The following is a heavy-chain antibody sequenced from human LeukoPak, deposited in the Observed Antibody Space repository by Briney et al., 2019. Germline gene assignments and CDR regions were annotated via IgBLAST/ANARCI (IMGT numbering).Heavy chain of an antibody. CDR1: GVSINGHY. CDR2: INHSGYT. V-gene: IGHV4-34*01. Sequence: SETLSLTCTASGVSINGHYWSWIRQTPGKGLEWIGEINHSGYTNDSPSLKSRVTLSIDTSRKQFSLNLRSVTVADTGIYYCTRMTTGHDSWGQGTLVTVSS. CDR3: TRMTTGHDS. D-gene: IGHD4-17*01. J-gene: IGHJ5*01.